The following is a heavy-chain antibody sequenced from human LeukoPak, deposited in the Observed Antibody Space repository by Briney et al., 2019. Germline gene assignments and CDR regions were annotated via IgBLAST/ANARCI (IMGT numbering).Heavy chain of an antibody. J-gene: IGHJ4*02. D-gene: IGHD3-22*01. CDR3: ARGYYDSRPSNDY. CDR1: GYTFTGYY. V-gene: IGHV1-2*02. Sequence: ASVKVSCKASGYTFTGYYMNWVRQAPGQGLEWMGWINPNIGGANYAQKFQGRVTMTTDTSISTAYMELSRLRSDDTAVYYCARGYYDSRPSNDYWGQGTLVTVSS. CDR2: INPNIGGA.